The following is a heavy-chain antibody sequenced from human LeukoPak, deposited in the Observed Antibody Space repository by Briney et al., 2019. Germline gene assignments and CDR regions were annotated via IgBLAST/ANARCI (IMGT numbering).Heavy chain of an antibody. CDR2: IKQDGNEK. Sequence: GGSLRLSCAASGFTFINYWMTWVRQAPGKGLEWVANIKQDGNEKYYVDSVKGRFAVSRDNSKNTVYLQMNSLRAEDTTVYYCARDRPVTPLGYWGQGTLVTVSS. V-gene: IGHV3-7*05. D-gene: IGHD3-16*01. J-gene: IGHJ4*02. CDR3: ARDRPVTPLGY. CDR1: GFTFINYW.